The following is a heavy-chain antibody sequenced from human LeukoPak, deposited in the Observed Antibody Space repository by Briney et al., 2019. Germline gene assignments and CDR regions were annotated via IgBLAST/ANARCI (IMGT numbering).Heavy chain of an antibody. CDR1: GYTLTELS. CDR2: FDPEDGET. Sequence: GASVKVSCKVSGYTLTELSMHWVRQAPGKGLEWIGGFDPEDGETIYAQKFQGRVTMTEDTSTDTAYMELSSLRSEDTAVYYCATWVPITIFGVVIIRGISWFDPWGQGTLVTVSS. CDR3: ATWVPITIFGVVIIRGISWFDP. J-gene: IGHJ5*02. V-gene: IGHV1-24*01. D-gene: IGHD3-3*01.